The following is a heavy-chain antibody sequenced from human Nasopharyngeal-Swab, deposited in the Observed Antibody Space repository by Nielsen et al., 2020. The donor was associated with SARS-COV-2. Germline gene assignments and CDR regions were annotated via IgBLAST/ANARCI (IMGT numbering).Heavy chain of an antibody. CDR2: TYYRSKWYN. CDR3: ARDGIAAAGYYYYYYGMDV. V-gene: IGHV6-1*01. Sequence: WIRQSPSRGLEWRGRTYYRSKWYNDYAVSVKSRITINPGTSKNQFSLQLNSVTPEDTAVYYCARDGIAAAGYYYYYYGMDVWGQGTTVTVSS. J-gene: IGHJ6*02. D-gene: IGHD6-13*01.